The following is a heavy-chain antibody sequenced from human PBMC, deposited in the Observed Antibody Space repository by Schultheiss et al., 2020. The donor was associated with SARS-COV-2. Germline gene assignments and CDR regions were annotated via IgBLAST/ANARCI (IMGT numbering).Heavy chain of an antibody. CDR1: GYTFTGYY. CDR2: INPNSGGT. CDR3: AREAVAVAGTEYYYYYMDV. Sequence: ASVKVSCKASGYTFTGYYMHWVRQAPGQGLEWMGRINPNSGGTNYAQKFQGRVTMTRDTSISTAYMELSRLRSDDTAVYYCAREAVAVAGTEYYYYYMDVWGKGTTVTVSS. J-gene: IGHJ6*03. V-gene: IGHV1-2*06. D-gene: IGHD6-19*01.